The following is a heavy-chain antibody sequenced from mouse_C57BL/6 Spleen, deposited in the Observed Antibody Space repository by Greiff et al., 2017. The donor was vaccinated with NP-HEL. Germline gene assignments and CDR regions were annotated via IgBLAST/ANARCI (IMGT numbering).Heavy chain of an antibody. J-gene: IGHJ2*01. Sequence: ESGPGILQPSQTLSLTCSFSGFSLSTFGMGVGWIRQPSGKGLEWLAHIWWDDDKYYNPALKSRLTISKDTSKNQVFLKIANVDTADTATYYCARYDGYYQSPYFDYWGQGTTLTVSS. CDR2: IWWDDDK. D-gene: IGHD2-3*01. CDR3: ARYDGYYQSPYFDY. V-gene: IGHV8-8*01. CDR1: GFSLSTFGMG.